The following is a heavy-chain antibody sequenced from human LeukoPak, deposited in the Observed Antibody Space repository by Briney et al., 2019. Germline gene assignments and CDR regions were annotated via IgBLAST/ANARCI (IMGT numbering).Heavy chain of an antibody. CDR3: AKDRYAGRY. CDR1: GFTFKNNA. Sequence: GGSLRLSCAASGFTFKNNAMSWVRHAPGKGPEWLSFITGSGDNTYYADSVKGRFSISRDNSESTLYLQMNSLRVEDTAVYYCAKDRYAGRYWGQGILVTVSS. V-gene: IGHV3-23*01. J-gene: IGHJ4*02. CDR2: ITGSGDNT. D-gene: IGHD5-12*01.